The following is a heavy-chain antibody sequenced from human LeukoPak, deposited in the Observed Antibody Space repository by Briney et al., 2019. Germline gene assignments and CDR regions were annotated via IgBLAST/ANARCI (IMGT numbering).Heavy chain of an antibody. CDR3: ARLRAPDIVVVPAAPPDY. Sequence: SETLSLTCTVSGGSISNYYWSWIRQPPGKGLEWIGYIYYSGSTHYNPSLKSRVTISVDTSKNQFFLKLSSVTAADPAVYYCARLRAPDIVVVPAAPPDYWGQGTLVTVSS. V-gene: IGHV4-59*01. J-gene: IGHJ4*02. CDR1: GGSISNYY. D-gene: IGHD2-2*01. CDR2: IYYSGST.